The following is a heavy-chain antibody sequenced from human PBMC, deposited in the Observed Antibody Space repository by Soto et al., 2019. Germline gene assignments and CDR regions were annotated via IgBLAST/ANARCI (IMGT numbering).Heavy chain of an antibody. CDR1: GGSISSGGYY. Sequence: SETLSLTCTVSGGSISSGGYYWSWIRQHPGKGLEWIGYIYYSGSTYYNPSLKSRVTISVDTSKNQFSLKLSSVTAADTAVYYCARGPAVAGTLIHYYYYYGMDVWGQGTTVTVSS. CDR2: IYYSGST. J-gene: IGHJ6*02. V-gene: IGHV4-31*03. D-gene: IGHD6-19*01. CDR3: ARGPAVAGTLIHYYYYYGMDV.